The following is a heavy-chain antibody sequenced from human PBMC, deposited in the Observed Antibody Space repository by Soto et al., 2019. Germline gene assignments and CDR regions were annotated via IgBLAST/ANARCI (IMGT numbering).Heavy chain of an antibody. J-gene: IGHJ4*02. Sequence: GGSLRLSCAASGFTFSSYSMNWVRQAPGKGLEWVSYISSSSTIYYADSVKGRFTISRDNAKNSLYLQMNSLRDEDTAVYYCARDSDGRWVRGVMGYWGQGTLVTVSS. CDR1: GFTFSSYS. V-gene: IGHV3-48*02. CDR2: ISSSSTI. CDR3: ARDSDGRWVRGVMGY. D-gene: IGHD3-10*01.